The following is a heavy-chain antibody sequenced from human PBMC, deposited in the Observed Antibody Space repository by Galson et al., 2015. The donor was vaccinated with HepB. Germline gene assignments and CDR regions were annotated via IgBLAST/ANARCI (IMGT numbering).Heavy chain of an antibody. V-gene: IGHV3-49*03. CDR2: IRSKTYGETT. D-gene: IGHD2-2*01. CDR3: SRNGLGYCRSTSCSYYFHY. J-gene: IGHJ4*02. Sequence: LILSCAASGFPFGDYAMSWFRQAPGQGLEWVGLIRSKTYGETTDYAASVKGRFTISRDDSKSIAYLQMNSLKTEDTAVYYCSRNGLGYCRSTSCSYYFHYWGQGTLVTVSS. CDR1: GFPFGDYA.